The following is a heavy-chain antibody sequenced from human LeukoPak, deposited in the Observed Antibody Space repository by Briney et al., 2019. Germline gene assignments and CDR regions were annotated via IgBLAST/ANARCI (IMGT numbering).Heavy chain of an antibody. Sequence: LRLSXAASGFTFSSYGMHWVRQAPGKGLEWVAVIWYDGTNKYYADSVKGRFTISRDNSKNTLYLQMNSLRVEETAVYYCARVFGGSSWYGIDYWGQXTXXXXSS. CDR2: IWYDGTNK. V-gene: IGHV3-33*01. J-gene: IGHJ4*02. D-gene: IGHD6-13*01. CDR1: GFTFSSYG. CDR3: ARVFGGSSWYGIDY.